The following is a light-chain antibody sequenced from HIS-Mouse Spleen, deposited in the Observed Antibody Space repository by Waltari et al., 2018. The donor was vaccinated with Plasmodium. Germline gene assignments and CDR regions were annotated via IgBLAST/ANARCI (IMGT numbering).Light chain of an antibody. V-gene: IGKV1-9*01. J-gene: IGKJ3*01. CDR2: AAS. CDR3: QQHNSYPFT. CDR1: QGISSY. Sequence: DIQLTQSPFFLSASVGNRVTITCRASQGISSYLAWYQQKPGKAPKLLIYAASTLQRGVPSRFSGSGSGTEFTLTISSLQPEDFATYYCQQHNSYPFTFGHGTKVEIK.